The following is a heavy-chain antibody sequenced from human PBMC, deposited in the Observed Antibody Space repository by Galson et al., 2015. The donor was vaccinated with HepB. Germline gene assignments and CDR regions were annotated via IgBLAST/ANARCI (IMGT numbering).Heavy chain of an antibody. CDR1: GGSISSSSYY. CDR3: ARAGRRYSYGYGAAYYYGMDV. Sequence: ETLSLTCTVSGGSISSSSYYWGWIRQPPGQGLEWIGSIYYSGGTYYNPSLKSRVTISVDTSKNQFSLKLSSVTAADTAVYYCARAGRRYSYGYGAAYYYGMDVWGQGTTVTVSS. CDR2: IYYSGGT. V-gene: IGHV4-39*01. J-gene: IGHJ6*02. D-gene: IGHD5-18*01.